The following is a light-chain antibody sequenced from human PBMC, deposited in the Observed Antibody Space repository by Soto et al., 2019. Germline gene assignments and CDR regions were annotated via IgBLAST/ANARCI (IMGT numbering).Light chain of an antibody. CDR3: QQSYSAPVT. CDR1: QSLTSY. J-gene: IGKJ4*01. Sequence: DIQMTQSPSSLSASVGDRVIITCRASQSLTSYLNWYQQKPGKAPKLLIYAASTLQSGVPSRFSGSGSATDFTLTISSLQREDFATYYCQQSYSAPVTFGGGTKVEMK. V-gene: IGKV1-39*01. CDR2: AAS.